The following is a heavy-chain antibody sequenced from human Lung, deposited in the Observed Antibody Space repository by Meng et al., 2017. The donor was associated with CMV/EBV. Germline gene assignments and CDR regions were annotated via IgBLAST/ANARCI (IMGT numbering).Heavy chain of an antibody. CDR3: ARQKGATLNYFDY. V-gene: IGHV3-21*01. J-gene: IGHJ4*02. CDR1: GFTFNTYT. Sequence: GESXKISCASSGFTFNTYTMNWVRQAPGKGLEWVSSINGSSSFTYYADSVKGRLTISRDNTKNSLYLQMNSLRAEDTAVDYCARQKGATLNYFDYWGQGTLVTVSS. D-gene: IGHD1-26*01. CDR2: INGSSSFT.